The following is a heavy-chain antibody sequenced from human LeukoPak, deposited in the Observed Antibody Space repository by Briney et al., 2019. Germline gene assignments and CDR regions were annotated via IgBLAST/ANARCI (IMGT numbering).Heavy chain of an antibody. D-gene: IGHD3-10*01. Sequence: SETLSLTCTVSGGSISSYYWSWIRQPPGKGLEWIGYIYYSGSTNYNPSLKSRVTISVDTSKNQLSLKLSSVTAADTAVYYCARGRLLWFGESSPYGMDVWGQGTTVTVSS. V-gene: IGHV4-59*01. CDR2: IYYSGST. CDR3: ARGRLLWFGESSPYGMDV. CDR1: GGSISSYY. J-gene: IGHJ6*02.